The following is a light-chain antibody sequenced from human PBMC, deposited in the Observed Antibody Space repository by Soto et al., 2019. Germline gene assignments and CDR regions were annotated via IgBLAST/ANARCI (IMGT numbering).Light chain of an antibody. V-gene: IGLV1-44*01. CDR2: NNN. Sequence: QSVLTQPPSASGTPGQRVTISCSGGSSNIGTNAVYWYQQLPGTAPKLLIYNNNQRPSGVPDRFSGSKSGTSASLAISGLQSEDEADYYCAAWVDSLNGYVFGTGTKLTVL. CDR1: SSNIGTNA. CDR3: AAWVDSLNGYV. J-gene: IGLJ1*01.